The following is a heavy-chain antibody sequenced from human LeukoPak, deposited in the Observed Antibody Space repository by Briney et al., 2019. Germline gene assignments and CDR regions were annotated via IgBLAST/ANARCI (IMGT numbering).Heavy chain of an antibody. V-gene: IGHV3-23*01. CDR1: GFTFSNYA. J-gene: IGHJ6*03. CDR2: ISGSGDTT. D-gene: IGHD2-15*01. Sequence: PGGSLRLSCAASGFTFSNYAMSWVRQAPGGGLEWASAISGSGDTTFHADSVKGRFTTSRDNSKNTLSLQMSGLRVEDSAVYFCAKDTSAWWYHRAYMNVWGTGTTVTVSS. CDR3: AKDTSAWWYHRAYMNV.